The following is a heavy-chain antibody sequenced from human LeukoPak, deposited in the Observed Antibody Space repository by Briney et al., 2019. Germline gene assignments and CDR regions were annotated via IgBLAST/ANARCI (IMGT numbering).Heavy chain of an antibody. CDR3: ARGAGRPGSLGYYYGMDV. J-gene: IGHJ6*02. D-gene: IGHD1-14*01. V-gene: IGHV4-31*03. CDR2: IYYSGST. Sequence: SPSETLSLTCTVSAGSNSSGDYYWRWIRQHPGKGLEWIGYIYYSGSTYYNPSLKSRVTISVDTSKSQFSLKLSSVTAADTAAYYCARGAGRPGSLGYYYGMDVWGPGTTVTVSS. CDR1: AGSNSSGDYY.